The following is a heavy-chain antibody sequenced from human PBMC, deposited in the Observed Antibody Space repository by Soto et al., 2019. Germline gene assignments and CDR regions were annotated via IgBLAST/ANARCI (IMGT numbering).Heavy chain of an antibody. CDR3: AKVGAYYYDSSDLFDY. CDR1: GFTFSSYA. J-gene: IGHJ4*02. Sequence: GGSLRLSCAASGFTFSSYAMSWVRRAPGKGLEWVSAISGSGGSTYYADSVKGRFTISRDNSKNTLYLQMNSLRAEDTAVYYCAKVGAYYYDSSDLFDYWGQGTLVTVSS. V-gene: IGHV3-23*01. D-gene: IGHD3-22*01. CDR2: ISGSGGST.